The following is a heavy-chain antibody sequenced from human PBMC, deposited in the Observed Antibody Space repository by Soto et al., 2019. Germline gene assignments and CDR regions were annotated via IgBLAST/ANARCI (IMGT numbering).Heavy chain of an antibody. Sequence: GGSLRLSCAASGFTFSDYYMSWIRQAPGKGLEWVSYISSSGSTIYYADSVKGRFTISRDNAKNSLYLQMNSLRAEDTAVYYCARVLWYYDFWSGFDVWGKGTTVTVSS. D-gene: IGHD3-3*01. CDR1: GFTFSDYY. J-gene: IGHJ6*04. V-gene: IGHV3-11*01. CDR3: ARVLWYYDFWSGFDV. CDR2: ISSSGSTI.